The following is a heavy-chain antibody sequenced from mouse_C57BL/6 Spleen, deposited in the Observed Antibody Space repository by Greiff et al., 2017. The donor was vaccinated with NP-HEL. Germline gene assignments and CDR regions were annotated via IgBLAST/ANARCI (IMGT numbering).Heavy chain of an antibody. J-gene: IGHJ4*01. CDR3: ASVVDYAMDY. Sequence: VQLQQSGPVLVKPGASVKMSCKASGYTFTDYYMNWVKQSHGKSLEWIGVINPYNGGTSYNQKFKGKATLTVDKSSSTAYMELNSLTSEDSAVYYCASVVDYAMDYWGQGTSVTVSS. CDR2: INPYNGGT. V-gene: IGHV1-19*01. CDR1: GYTFTDYY.